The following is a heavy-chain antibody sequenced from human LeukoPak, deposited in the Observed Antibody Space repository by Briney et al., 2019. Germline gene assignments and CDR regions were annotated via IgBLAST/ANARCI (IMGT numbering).Heavy chain of an antibody. Sequence: PGGSLRLSCAASGFTFSSYGMHWVRQAPGKGLEWVALISYDGNNKYYADSVKGRFTISRDNSKNTLYLQMNSLRAEDTALYYCAKGASRFVVVVAIDCWGQGTLVTVYS. CDR3: AKGASRFVVVVAIDC. J-gene: IGHJ4*02. CDR1: GFTFSSYG. V-gene: IGHV3-30*18. D-gene: IGHD2-15*01. CDR2: ISYDGNNK.